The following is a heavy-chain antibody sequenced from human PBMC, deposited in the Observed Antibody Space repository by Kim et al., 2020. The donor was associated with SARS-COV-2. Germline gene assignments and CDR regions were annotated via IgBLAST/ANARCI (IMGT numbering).Heavy chain of an antibody. D-gene: IGHD2-21*01. CDR1: GFTFSDFW. CDR2: IKQDGTEK. J-gene: IGHJ4*02. Sequence: GGSLRLSCAASGFTFSDFWMTWVLQAPGKGLEWVANIKQDGTEKFYVDSVKGRFTISRDNAENSLYLQMNNLRAEDTAIYYCVKVSIAALGADYWGQGTLVTVSS. CDR3: VKVSIAALGADY. V-gene: IGHV3-7*03.